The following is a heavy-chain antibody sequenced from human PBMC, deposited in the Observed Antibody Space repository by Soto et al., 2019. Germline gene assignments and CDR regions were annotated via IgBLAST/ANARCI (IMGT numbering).Heavy chain of an antibody. J-gene: IGHJ4*02. D-gene: IGHD3-16*01. CDR1: GGSISSGGYY. Sequence: SETLSLTCTVSGGSISSGGYYWSWIRQHPGKGLEWIGYIYYSGSTYYNPSLKSRVTISVDTSKNQFALKLSSGTAADTAVYYCARVKVYVRYFDYWGQGTLVTVSS. CDR2: IYYSGST. V-gene: IGHV4-31*03. CDR3: ARVKVYVRYFDY.